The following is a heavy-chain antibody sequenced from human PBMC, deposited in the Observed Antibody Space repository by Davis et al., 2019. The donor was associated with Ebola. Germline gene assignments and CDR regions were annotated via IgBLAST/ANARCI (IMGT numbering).Heavy chain of an antibody. J-gene: IGHJ4*02. D-gene: IGHD4-17*01. CDR2: INPNSGGT. Sequence: AASVKVSCKASGGTFSSYAISWVRQAPGQGLEWMGWINPNSGGTNYAQKFQGRVTMTRDTSISTAYMDLSRLRSDDTAVYYCARVGTTVTTIDYWGQGTLVTVSS. CDR1: GGTFSSYA. CDR3: ARVGTTVTTIDY. V-gene: IGHV1-2*02.